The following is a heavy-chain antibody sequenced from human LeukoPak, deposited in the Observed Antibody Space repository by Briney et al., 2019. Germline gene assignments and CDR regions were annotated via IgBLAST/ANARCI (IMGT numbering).Heavy chain of an antibody. CDR3: ARGLGYCSSTSCYTLDY. CDR1: GFTVSSNY. CDR2: IYSGGST. Sequence: GGSLRLSCAASGFTVSSNYMSWVRQAPGKGLEWVSVIYSGGSTYYADSVKGRFTISRDNSKNTLYLQMNSLRAEDTAVYYCARGLGYCSSTSCYTLDYWGQGTLVTVSS. D-gene: IGHD2-2*02. J-gene: IGHJ4*02. V-gene: IGHV3-53*01.